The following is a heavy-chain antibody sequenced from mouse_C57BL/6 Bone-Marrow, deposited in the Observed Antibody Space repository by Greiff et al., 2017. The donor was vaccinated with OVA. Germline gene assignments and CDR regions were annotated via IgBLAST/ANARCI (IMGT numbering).Heavy chain of an antibody. CDR2: IDPSDSYT. J-gene: IGHJ2*01. D-gene: IGHD1-1*01. CDR1: GYTFTSYW. Sequence: QVQLQQPGAELVMPGASVKLSCKASGYTFTSYWMHWVKQRPGQGLEWIGEIDPSDSYTNYNQKFKGKSTLTVDKSSSTAYMQLSSLTSEDSAVYYCARRYYGNSYVDYWGQGTTLTVSS. CDR3: ARRYYGNSYVDY. V-gene: IGHV1-69*01.